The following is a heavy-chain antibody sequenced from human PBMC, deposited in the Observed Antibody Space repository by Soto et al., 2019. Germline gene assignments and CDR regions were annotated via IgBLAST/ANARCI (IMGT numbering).Heavy chain of an antibody. Sequence: GSLRLSCAASGFTFISDAMIFFRHSAFKWLEWVSAISGSGGSTYYADSVKGRFTISRDNSKNTLYLQMNSLRAEDTAVYYCAKDRYYDSSSPDAFDIWGQGTMVTVSS. J-gene: IGHJ3*02. CDR2: ISGSGGST. V-gene: IGHV3-23*01. CDR1: GFTFISDA. CDR3: AKDRYYDSSSPDAFDI. D-gene: IGHD3-22*01.